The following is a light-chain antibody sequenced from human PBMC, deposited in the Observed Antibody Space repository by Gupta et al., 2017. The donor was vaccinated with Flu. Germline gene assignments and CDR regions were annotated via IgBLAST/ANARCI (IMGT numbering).Light chain of an antibody. V-gene: IGKV3-15*01. CDR1: QNVGSK. Sequence: EIVMTQSPATLSVSPGERATLSCRASQNVGSKLAWYQQKPGQAPRLLIFGASTRATGIPARFSGSGYGTEFTLTISSRQSEDFAIYYCQQYQNWPPITFGQGTLLEIK. J-gene: IGKJ5*01. CDR2: GAS. CDR3: QQYQNWPPIT.